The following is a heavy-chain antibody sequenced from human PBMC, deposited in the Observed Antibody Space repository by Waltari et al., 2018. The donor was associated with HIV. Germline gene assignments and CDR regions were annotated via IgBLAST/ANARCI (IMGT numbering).Heavy chain of an antibody. V-gene: IGHV4-34*12. D-gene: IGHD6-13*01. CDR3: ASLFQGEQQLVPEDSPHHYYNGMDV. CDR2: LIHSGNT. CDR1: GGSFSGYY. Sequence: QVQLQQWGAGLLKPSETLSLSCAVDGGSFSGYYWNRNSQPPRNGLEWTGALIHSGNTKYNPSLKSRVTISVDTSKNQFSLKLSSMTAADTAVYYCASLFQGEQQLVPEDSPHHYYNGMDVWGQGTTVTVSS. J-gene: IGHJ6*02.